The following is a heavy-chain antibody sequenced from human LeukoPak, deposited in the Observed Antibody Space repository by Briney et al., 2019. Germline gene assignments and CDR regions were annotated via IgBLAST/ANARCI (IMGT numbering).Heavy chain of an antibody. D-gene: IGHD1-26*01. V-gene: IGHV3-23*01. CDR3: AKDVGKWESLHFFDY. CDR2: ISGSGAST. Sequence: GGSLRLSCLTSGFTFSTNAMSWVRQAPGKGLEWISGISGSGASTYYADSVTGRFTISRDNSRNTLYLQMNSLRGDDTAVYYCAKDVGKWESLHFFDYWGQGAMVTVSS. J-gene: IGHJ4*02. CDR1: GFTFSTNA.